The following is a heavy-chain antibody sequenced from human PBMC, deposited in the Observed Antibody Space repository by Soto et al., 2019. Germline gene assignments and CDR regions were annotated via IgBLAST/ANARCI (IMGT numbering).Heavy chain of an antibody. CDR2: ISYDGSNK. CDR1: GFTFSSYG. J-gene: IGHJ4*02. CDR3: AKPNPPGSGSYYPRGYYFDY. Sequence: ESGGGVVQPGRSLRLSCAASGFTFSSYGMHWVRQAPGKGLEWVAVISYDGSNKYYADSVKGRFTISRDNSKNTLYLQMNSLRAEDTAVYYCAKPNPPGSGSYYPRGYYFDYWGQGTLVTVSS. D-gene: IGHD3-10*01. V-gene: IGHV3-30*18.